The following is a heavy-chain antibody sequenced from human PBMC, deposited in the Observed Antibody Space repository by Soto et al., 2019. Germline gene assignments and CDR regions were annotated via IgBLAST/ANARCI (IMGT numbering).Heavy chain of an antibody. V-gene: IGHV1-18*01. CDR2: ISAYNGNT. Sequence: QVQLVQSGAEVKKPGASVKVSCKASGYTFTSYGISWVRQAPGQGLEWMGWISAYNGNTNYAQKLQGRVTMTTDTSTSKAYMELRSLRSDDTAVYYCARAGGGTAMVYYYGMDVWGQGTTVTVSS. J-gene: IGHJ6*02. D-gene: IGHD5-18*01. CDR1: GYTFTSYG. CDR3: ARAGGGTAMVYYYGMDV.